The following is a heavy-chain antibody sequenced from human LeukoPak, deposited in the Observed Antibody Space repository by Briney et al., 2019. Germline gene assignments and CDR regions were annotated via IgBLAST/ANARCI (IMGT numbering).Heavy chain of an antibody. CDR1: GFNFRGQA. J-gene: IGHJ4*02. CDR2: ITGRGETT. Sequence: GGSLRLSCAASGFNFRGQAMSWVRQGPGKGLEWVAGITGRGETTYYADSVQGRVNISRDNSKDTLFLQVNSLRAEDTAVYYCAKDPLLGYCSSTSCPKTCWGQGTLVTVSS. CDR3: AKDPLLGYCSSTSCPKTC. V-gene: IGHV3-23*01. D-gene: IGHD2-2*01.